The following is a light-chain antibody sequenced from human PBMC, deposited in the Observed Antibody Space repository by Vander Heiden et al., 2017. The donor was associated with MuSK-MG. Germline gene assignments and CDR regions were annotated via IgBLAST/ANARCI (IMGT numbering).Light chain of an antibody. J-gene: IGLJ2*01. V-gene: IGLV1-51*01. CDR1: SANIGRNL. CDR3: GAWDNNLNAMV. CDR2: DNN. Sequence: QSVLTQPPSVSAVAGPRVAIPCFGSSANIGRNLVSWYQQFPGTAPKLVIYDNNDRSSGIPDRFSGSKSGTSATLYITGLQTGDEADYFCGAWDNNLNAMVFGGGTRLTVL.